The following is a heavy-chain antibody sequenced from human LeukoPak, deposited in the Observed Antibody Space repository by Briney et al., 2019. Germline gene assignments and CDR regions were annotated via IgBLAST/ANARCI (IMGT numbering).Heavy chain of an antibody. D-gene: IGHD3-22*01. V-gene: IGHV3-23*01. CDR3: ARDPFNYYDSSGYYQDYFDY. J-gene: IGHJ4*02. Sequence: PGGSLRLSCAASGFTFSSYAMSWVRQAPGKGLEWVSGISGSGGSTNYADSVKGRFTISRDNSKNTLYLQMNSLRAENTAVYYCARDPFNYYDSSGYYQDYFDYWGQGTLVTVSS. CDR1: GFTFSSYA. CDR2: ISGSGGST.